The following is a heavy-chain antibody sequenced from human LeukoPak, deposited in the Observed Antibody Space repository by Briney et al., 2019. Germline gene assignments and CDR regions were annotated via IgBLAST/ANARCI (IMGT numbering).Heavy chain of an antibody. Sequence: SETLSLTCTVSGGSIGDYYWSWIREPPGKGLEWIGYLYYSRNTNYSPSLKSRVTISADTSKNQVYLKLSSVTAADTAVYYCARLRDYGSSDYWGQGTLVTVSS. CDR1: GGSIGDYY. D-gene: IGHD4-17*01. J-gene: IGHJ4*02. CDR3: ARLRDYGSSDY. CDR2: LYYSRNT. V-gene: IGHV4-59*01.